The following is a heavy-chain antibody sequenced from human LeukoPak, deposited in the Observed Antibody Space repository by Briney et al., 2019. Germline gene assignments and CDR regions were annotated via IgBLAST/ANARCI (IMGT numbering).Heavy chain of an antibody. V-gene: IGHV3-23*01. D-gene: IGHD6-6*01. CDR2: ISGSGGST. CDR3: ARDPFGSSSSGGYFDY. CDR1: GFTFSSYA. J-gene: IGHJ4*02. Sequence: PGGSLRLSCAASGFTFSSYAMSWVRQAPGKGLEWVSTISGSGGSTYYADSVKGQFTISRDNSKNTLYLRMNSLRAEDTAVYYCARDPFGSSSSGGYFDYWGQGTLVTVSS.